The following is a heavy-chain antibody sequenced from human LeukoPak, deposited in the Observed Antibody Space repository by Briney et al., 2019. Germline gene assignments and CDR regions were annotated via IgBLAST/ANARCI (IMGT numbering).Heavy chain of an antibody. CDR2: TNRDGSTK. CDR1: GFTFSNSW. V-gene: IGHV3-7*01. D-gene: IGHD1-26*01. Sequence: GGSLRLSCAASGFTFSNSWMAWVRQAPGKGLQWVANTNRDGSTKHYADSLKGRFTISRDNPKNSLYLQMNTLRADDTAVYYCTRDTEGSLDYWGQGILVTVAS. CDR3: TRDTEGSLDY. J-gene: IGHJ4*02.